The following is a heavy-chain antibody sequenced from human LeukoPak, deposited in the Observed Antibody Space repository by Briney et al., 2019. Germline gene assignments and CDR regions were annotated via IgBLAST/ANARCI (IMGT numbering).Heavy chain of an antibody. V-gene: IGHV3-48*03. D-gene: IGHD3-10*01. Sequence: PGGSLRLSCAASGYTFGSYEMNWVRQSPGKGLEWLSYISTSGSTIMYAGSVKGRFTTSRDNSKNTLYLQMNSLRAEDTAVYYCAKDQYGSGSYYSPYFDYWGQGTLVTVSS. J-gene: IGHJ4*02. CDR1: GYTFGSYE. CDR2: ISTSGSTI. CDR3: AKDQYGSGSYYSPYFDY.